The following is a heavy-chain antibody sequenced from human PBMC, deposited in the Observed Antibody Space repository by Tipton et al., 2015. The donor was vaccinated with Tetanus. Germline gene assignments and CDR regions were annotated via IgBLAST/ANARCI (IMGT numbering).Heavy chain of an antibody. D-gene: IGHD1-1*01. Sequence: TLSLTCTVSGGSVSSSSYYWGWIRQPPGKGLEWIGYIYYSGSTYYNPSLKSRVTISVDTSKNQFSLKLSSVTAADTAVYYCAGVDEGERHYGMDVWGQGTTVTVSS. CDR2: IYYSGST. CDR1: GGSVSSSSYY. CDR3: AGVDEGERHYGMDV. V-gene: IGHV4-30-4*08. J-gene: IGHJ6*02.